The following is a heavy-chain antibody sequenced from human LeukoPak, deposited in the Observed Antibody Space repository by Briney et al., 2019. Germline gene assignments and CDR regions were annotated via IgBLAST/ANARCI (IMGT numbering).Heavy chain of an antibody. CDR2: ISSSSSYI. CDR3: AGDGNSFSDGYLLDY. V-gene: IGHV3-21*01. CDR1: GFTFSSYS. Sequence: GGSLRLSCAASGFTFSSYSMNWVRQAPGKGLEWVSSISSSSSYIYYADSVKGRFTISRDNAKNSLYLQMNSLRAEDTAVYYCAGDGNSFSDGYLLDYWGQGTLVTVSS. J-gene: IGHJ4*02. D-gene: IGHD5-24*01.